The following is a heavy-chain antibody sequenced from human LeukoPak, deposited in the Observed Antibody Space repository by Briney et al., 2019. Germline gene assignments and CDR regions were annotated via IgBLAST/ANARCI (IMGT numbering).Heavy chain of an antibody. V-gene: IGHV3-21*01. CDR2: ISRSSRHV. J-gene: IGHJ1*01. Sequence: GGSLRLSCAASGFTFSDYSINWVRQAPGKGLEWVSSISRSSRHVYYAGSVKGRFTISRDNAKNSLYLQMNSLRAKDMAVYFCVRDLMGSGSTTAYLHHWGQGTLVTVSS. CDR3: VRDLMGSGSTTAYLHH. D-gene: IGHD1-1*01. CDR1: GFTFSDYS.